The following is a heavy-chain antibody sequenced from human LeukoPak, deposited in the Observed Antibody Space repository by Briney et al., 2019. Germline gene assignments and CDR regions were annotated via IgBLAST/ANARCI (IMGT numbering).Heavy chain of an antibody. V-gene: IGHV3-30*03. Sequence: PGRSLRLSCAASGFTFSSYGMHWVRQAPGKGLEWVAVISYDGSNKYYADSVKGRFTISRDNAKNLLSLQMSSLREEDTALYYCARGWAAIPDWGQGTLVTVSS. CDR1: GFTFSSYG. D-gene: IGHD2-15*01. CDR3: ARGWAAIPD. J-gene: IGHJ1*01. CDR2: ISYDGSNK.